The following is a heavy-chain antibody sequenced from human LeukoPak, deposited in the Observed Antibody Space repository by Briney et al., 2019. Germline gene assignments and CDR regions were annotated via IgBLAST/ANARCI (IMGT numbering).Heavy chain of an antibody. Sequence: GASVKVSFKASGGTFSSYAISWVRQAPGQGLEWMGGIIPIFGTANYAQKFQGRVTITADESTSTAYMELSSLRSEDTAVYYCARGYNYGDSSGYLRLDYWGQGTLVTVSS. D-gene: IGHD3-22*01. J-gene: IGHJ4*02. CDR2: IIPIFGTA. CDR3: ARGYNYGDSSGYLRLDY. V-gene: IGHV1-69*13. CDR1: GGTFSSYA.